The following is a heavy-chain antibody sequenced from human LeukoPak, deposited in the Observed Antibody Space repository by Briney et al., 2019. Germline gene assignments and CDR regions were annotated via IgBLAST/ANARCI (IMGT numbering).Heavy chain of an antibody. J-gene: IGHJ6*02. V-gene: IGHV4-4*07. CDR1: GGSISSYY. CDR2: IYTSGST. Sequence: SETLSLTCTVSGGSISSYYWSWIRQPAGKGLEWIGRIYTSGSTNYNPSLKSRVTMSVDTSKDQFSLKLSSVTAADTAVYYCARLEAGYSSSWPTKRYYYYGMDVWGQGATVTVSS. D-gene: IGHD6-13*01. CDR3: ARLEAGYSSSWPTKRYYYYGMDV.